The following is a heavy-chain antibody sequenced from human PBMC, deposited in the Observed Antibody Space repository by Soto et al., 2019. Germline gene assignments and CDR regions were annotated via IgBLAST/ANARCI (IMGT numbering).Heavy chain of an antibody. D-gene: IGHD7-27*01. J-gene: IGHJ4*02. CDR3: ARDQGATGDSRPFFDY. CDR2: IWYDGSNK. CDR1: GFTFSSYG. Sequence: GGSLRLSCAASGFTFSSYGMHWVRQAPAKGLERVAVIWYDGSNKYYADSVKGRFTISRDNSKNTLYLQMNSLSAEDTAVYYCARDQGATGDSRPFFDYWGQGTLVTVSS. V-gene: IGHV3-33*01.